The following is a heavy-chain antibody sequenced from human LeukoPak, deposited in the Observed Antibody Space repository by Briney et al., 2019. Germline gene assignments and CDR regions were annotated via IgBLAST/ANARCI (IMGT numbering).Heavy chain of an antibody. CDR3: ARAPSEIGGYYPEYFRH. CDR2: IKSDGGT. Sequence: GGSLRLFCAASGFTFSTYWMHWVRQAPGKGLVWVSRIKSDGGTNYADSVRGRFTSSRDNAKKTVSVHMNSLRTEDTGVYYCARAPSEIGGYYPEYFRHWGQGPLVTVSS. CDR1: GFTFSTYW. V-gene: IGHV3-74*01. D-gene: IGHD3-22*01. J-gene: IGHJ1*01.